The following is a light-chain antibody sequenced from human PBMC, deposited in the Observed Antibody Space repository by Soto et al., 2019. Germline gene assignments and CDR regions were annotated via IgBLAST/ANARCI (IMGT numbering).Light chain of an antibody. CDR2: SAS. CDR1: QNIYNY. CDR3: QHTHSTPVT. Sequence: DIQMTQSPSSLSASVGDRVTVTCRTSQNIYNYLNWXQXKPGKAXKLLIYSASSVQSGVPSRFSGSGSGTDFTLTISSLQPEDFATYYCQHTHSTPVTFGQGHDWRL. J-gene: IGKJ5*01. V-gene: IGKV1-39*01.